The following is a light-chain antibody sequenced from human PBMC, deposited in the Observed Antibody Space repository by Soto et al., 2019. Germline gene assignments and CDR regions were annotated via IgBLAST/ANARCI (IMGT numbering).Light chain of an antibody. V-gene: IGLV2-11*01. J-gene: IGLJ1*01. CDR2: DVS. CDR3: YSYAGDYTYV. CDR1: GSDVGDYNY. Sequence: QSVLTQPRSVSGSPGQSVTISCTGTGSDVGDYNYVSWYQQHPGKAPKLMIYDVSKRPSGVPDRFSGSKSGNTASLTISGLQAEDEADYYCYSYAGDYTYVFGTGTKLTVL.